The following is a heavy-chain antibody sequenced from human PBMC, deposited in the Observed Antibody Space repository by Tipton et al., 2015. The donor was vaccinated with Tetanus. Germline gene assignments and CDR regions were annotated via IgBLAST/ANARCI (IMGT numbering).Heavy chain of an antibody. D-gene: IGHD2-21*01. CDR3: ARGTSRIVYYFDY. V-gene: IGHV4-59*07. Sequence: TLSLTCTVSGGSITSYYWTWIRQPPGKGLEWIGYIYDSYDSGSTKYNPSLKSRVTISVNTSKNQFSLRLTSVTAADTAVYYCARGTSRIVYYFDYWGQGTLVTVSS. CDR2: IYDSYDSGST. CDR1: GGSITSYY. J-gene: IGHJ4*02.